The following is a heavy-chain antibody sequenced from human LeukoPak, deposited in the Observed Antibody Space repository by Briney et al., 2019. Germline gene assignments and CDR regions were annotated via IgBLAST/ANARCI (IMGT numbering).Heavy chain of an antibody. Sequence: PGMSLRLSCTVSGFTFSNHAMNWVRQSPGKGLEWISGINIRSTGTYYADSVKGRFTISRDDSKNTLYLQMNSLSAEDTAIYYCAKLLGTMWPMWGLDVWGQGTTVTVSS. CDR3: AKLLGTMWPMWGLDV. V-gene: IGHV3-23*01. J-gene: IGHJ6*02. D-gene: IGHD2-8*02. CDR1: GFTFSNHA. CDR2: INIRSTGT.